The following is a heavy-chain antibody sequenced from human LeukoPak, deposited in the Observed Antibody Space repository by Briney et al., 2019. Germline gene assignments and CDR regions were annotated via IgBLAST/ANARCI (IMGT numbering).Heavy chain of an antibody. D-gene: IGHD5-24*01. J-gene: IGHJ4*02. CDR2: IYYSGST. V-gene: IGHV4-59*01. CDR3: ARSRDGYNIDS. CDR1: GGSISTYY. Sequence: SETLSLTCTVSGGSISTYYWSWIRQLPGKGLEWVGHIYYSGSTNYNPSLKSRVTISVDTSKNQFSLKLTSVTAADTAVYYCARSRDGYNIDSWGQGTLVTVSS.